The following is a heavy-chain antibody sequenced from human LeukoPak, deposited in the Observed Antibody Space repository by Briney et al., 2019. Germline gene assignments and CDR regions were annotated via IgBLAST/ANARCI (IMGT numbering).Heavy chain of an antibody. CDR1: GGTFSSYA. CDR2: IIPVFGTA. J-gene: IGHJ6*04. V-gene: IGHV1-69*06. CDR3: ARGGSGSYFSRYYYYGMDV. Sequence: SVKVSCKASGGTFSSYAISWVRQAPGQGLEWMGGIIPVFGTANYAQKFQGRVTITADKSTSTAYMELSSLRSEDTAVYYCARGGSGSYFSRYYYYGMDVWGKGTTVTVSS. D-gene: IGHD3-10*01.